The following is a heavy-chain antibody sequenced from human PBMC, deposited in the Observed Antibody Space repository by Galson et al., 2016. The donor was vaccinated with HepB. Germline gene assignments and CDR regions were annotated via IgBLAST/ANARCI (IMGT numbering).Heavy chain of an antibody. J-gene: IGHJ4*02. D-gene: IGHD3-22*01. CDR2: IYSGVST. CDR3: AKSGPYYDSSGYYRIDY. Sequence: SLRLSCAASGFTVSSNYMSWVRQAPGKGLEWVSVIYSGVSTYYADSVKGRFTISRDNSKNTLYLQMNSLRAEDTAVYYCAKSGPYYDSSGYYRIDYWGQGTLVTVSS. V-gene: IGHV3-53*01. CDR1: GFTVSSNY.